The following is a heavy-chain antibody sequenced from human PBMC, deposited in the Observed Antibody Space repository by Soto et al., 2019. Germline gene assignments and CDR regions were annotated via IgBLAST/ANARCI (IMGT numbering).Heavy chain of an antibody. V-gene: IGHV3-7*05. D-gene: IGHD7-27*01. CDR3: ATETSTWGC. Sequence: EVQLVESGGDLVQPGGSLRLSCAASGFALSNYWMNWVRQAPGKGLEWVANIKQDGSEKNYVDSVKGRFTISRDNAKNSLYLQMNSLRAEHTAVYYCATETSTWGCWGQGTLVTVSP. CDR2: IKQDGSEK. CDR1: GFALSNYW. J-gene: IGHJ4*02.